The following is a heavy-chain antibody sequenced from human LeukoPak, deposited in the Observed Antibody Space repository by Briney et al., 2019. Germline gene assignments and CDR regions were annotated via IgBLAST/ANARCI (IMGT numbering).Heavy chain of an antibody. Sequence: GASVKVSCKASGGTFSSYAISWVGQAPGQGLEWMGGIIPIFGTAKYARKFQGRVTITADESTSTAYMELSSLRSEDTAVYYCARDGSTGAFHPWGRGTLATVSS. CDR3: ARDGSTGAFHP. CDR2: IIPIFGTA. D-gene: IGHD1-26*01. J-gene: IGHJ5*02. V-gene: IGHV1-69*13. CDR1: GGTFSSYA.